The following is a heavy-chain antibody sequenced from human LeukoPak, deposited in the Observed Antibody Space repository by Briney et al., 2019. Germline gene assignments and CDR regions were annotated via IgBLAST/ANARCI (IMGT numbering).Heavy chain of an antibody. Sequence: GASVKVSCKASGGTFSSYAISWVRQAPGQGLEWMGGIIPIFGTANYAQKFQGRVTITADESTSTAYMELRSLRSDDTAVYYCARAEYSSSWYGYWGQGTLVTVSS. V-gene: IGHV1-69*13. CDR1: GGTFSSYA. J-gene: IGHJ4*02. CDR3: ARAEYSSSWYGY. CDR2: IIPIFGTA. D-gene: IGHD6-13*01.